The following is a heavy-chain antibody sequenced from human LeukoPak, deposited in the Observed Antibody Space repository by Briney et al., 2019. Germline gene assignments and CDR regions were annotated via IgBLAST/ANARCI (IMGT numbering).Heavy chain of an antibody. V-gene: IGHV1-24*01. CDR2: FDPEDGET. CDR1: GYTLTELS. D-gene: IGHD5-18*01. CDR3: ATDGRRYSYGPADY. Sequence: ASVKVSCKVSGYTLTELSMHWVRQAPGKGLEWMGGFDPEDGETIYAQKFQGRVTMTEDTSTDTAYMEPSSLRSEDTAVYYCATDGRRYSYGPADYWGQGTLVTVSS. J-gene: IGHJ4*02.